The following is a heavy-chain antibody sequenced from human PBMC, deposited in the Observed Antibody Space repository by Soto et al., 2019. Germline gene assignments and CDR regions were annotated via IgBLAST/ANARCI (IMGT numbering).Heavy chain of an antibody. V-gene: IGHV3-21*01. CDR2: ISGSSSYI. CDR3: ARAKIFDY. CDR1: GFTFSSYS. J-gene: IGHJ4*02. Sequence: VGSLRLSCAASGFTFSSYSMNWVRQAPGKGLEWVSSISGSSSYIYYADSVKGRFTISRDNAKKSLYLQMNSLRAEDTAVYYCARAKIFDYWGQGTLVTVSS.